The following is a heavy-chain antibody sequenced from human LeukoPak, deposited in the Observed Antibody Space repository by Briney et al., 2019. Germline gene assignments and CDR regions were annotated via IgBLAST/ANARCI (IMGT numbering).Heavy chain of an antibody. CDR2: IYYSGST. CDR1: GGSISSGDYY. J-gene: IGHJ4*02. CDR3: ARAGNQLLYFPYFDY. D-gene: IGHD2-2*02. V-gene: IGHV4-30-4*01. Sequence: SQTLSLTCTVSGGSISSGDYYWSWIRQPPGKGLEWLGYIYYSGSTYYNPSLKSRVTISVDTSKNQFSLKLSSVTAADTAVYYCARAGNQLLYFPYFDYWGQGTLVTVSS.